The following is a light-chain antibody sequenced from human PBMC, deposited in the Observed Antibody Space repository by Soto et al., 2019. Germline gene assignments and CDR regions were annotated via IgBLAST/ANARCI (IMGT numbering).Light chain of an antibody. CDR2: KAS. Sequence: DIQMTQSPSSLSASVGDRVTITCRASQSISSYLNWYQQKPGKAPKLLIYKASTLKSGVPSRFSGSGSGTEFTLTISSMQTDDLATYYCQHYNSYSEAVGQGTKGDIK. CDR3: QHYNSYSEA. CDR1: QSISSY. J-gene: IGKJ1*01. V-gene: IGKV1-5*03.